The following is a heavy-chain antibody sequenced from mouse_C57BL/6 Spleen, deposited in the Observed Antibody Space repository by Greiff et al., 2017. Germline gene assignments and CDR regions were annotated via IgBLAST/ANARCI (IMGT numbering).Heavy chain of an antibody. CDR2: IDPSDSET. D-gene: IGHD1-1*01. V-gene: IGHV1-52*01. CDR3: ARDYYGSLYYLDY. J-gene: IGHJ2*01. Sequence: QVQLQQPGAELVRPGSSVKLSCKASGYTFTSYWKHWVKQRPIQGLEWIGNIDPSDSETHYNQKFKYKATFTVDKSSSTAYMQLSSLTSEDSAVYYCARDYYGSLYYLDYWGQGTTLTVSS. CDR1: GYTFTSYW.